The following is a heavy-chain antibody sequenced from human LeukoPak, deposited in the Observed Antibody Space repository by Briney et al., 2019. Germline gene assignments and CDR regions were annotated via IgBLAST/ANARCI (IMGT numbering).Heavy chain of an antibody. Sequence: GGSLRLSCAASGFTFSSYAMHWVRQAPGKGLEWVAVISYDGSNKYYADSVKGRFTISRDNSKNTLYLQMNSLRAEDTAVYYCARDRGLYGTLPDDAFDIWGQGTVVTVSS. CDR1: GFTFSSYA. J-gene: IGHJ3*02. CDR3: ARDRGLYGTLPDDAFDI. D-gene: IGHD1-14*01. V-gene: IGHV3-30*04. CDR2: ISYDGSNK.